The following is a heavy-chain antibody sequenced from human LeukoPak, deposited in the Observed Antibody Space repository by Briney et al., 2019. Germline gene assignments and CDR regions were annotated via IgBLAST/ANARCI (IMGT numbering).Heavy chain of an antibody. CDR3: ARGPFDP. J-gene: IGHJ5*02. V-gene: IGHV3-30-3*01. CDR2: ISYDGSNK. CDR1: VFTISSYA. Sequence: GRSLRLSCAASVFTISSYAMHWVRQAPGKGLEWVAVISYDGSNKYYADSVKGRFTISRDNSKNTLYLQMSSLRAEDTAVYYCARGPFDPWGQGTLVTVSS.